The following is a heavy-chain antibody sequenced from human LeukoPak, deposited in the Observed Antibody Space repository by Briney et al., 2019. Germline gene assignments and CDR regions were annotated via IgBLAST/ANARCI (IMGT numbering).Heavy chain of an antibody. V-gene: IGHV3-11*04. D-gene: IGHD6-13*01. Sequence: GGSLRLSCAASGFTFRDYYMSWIRQAPGKGLGWVSYISSSGSTIYYADSVKGRFTISMDNAKNSLYLQMNSLRAEDTAVYYCATSGTYSSSWHGLPLDYWGQGTLVTVSS. J-gene: IGHJ4*02. CDR1: GFTFRDYY. CDR2: ISSSGSTI. CDR3: ATSGTYSSSWHGLPLDY.